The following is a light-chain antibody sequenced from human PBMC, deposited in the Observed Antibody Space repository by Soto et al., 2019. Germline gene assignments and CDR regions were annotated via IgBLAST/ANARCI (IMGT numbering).Light chain of an antibody. V-gene: IGKV3-11*01. J-gene: IGKJ1*01. CDR3: QQRSNWPRT. Sequence: IVFTQSPATLSVSPGERATLSCRASQNISNYLIWYQQKPGQAPRLLIYDVSNRATEIPARFSGSGSGTDFTRTISSLEPEDLAVDFCQQRSNWPRTFGQGTKVDIK. CDR1: QNISNY. CDR2: DVS.